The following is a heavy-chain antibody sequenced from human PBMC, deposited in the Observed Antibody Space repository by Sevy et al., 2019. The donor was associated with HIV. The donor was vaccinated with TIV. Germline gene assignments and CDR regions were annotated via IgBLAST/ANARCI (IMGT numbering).Heavy chain of an antibody. CDR3: AKMEGQLVSEYYFDY. Sequence: GGSLRLSCSASGFTFNTYTMNWVRQAPGKGLEWVSSISSSSNYIYYADSLKGRFTISRDNARNSLYLQMSSLRAEDAAVYYCAKMEGQLVSEYYFDYWGQGILVTVSS. CDR2: ISSSSNYI. D-gene: IGHD6-13*01. V-gene: IGHV3-21*04. CDR1: GFTFNTYT. J-gene: IGHJ4*02.